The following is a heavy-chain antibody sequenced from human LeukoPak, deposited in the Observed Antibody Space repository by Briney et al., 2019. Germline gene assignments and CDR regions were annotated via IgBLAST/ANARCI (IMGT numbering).Heavy chain of an antibody. J-gene: IGHJ4*02. CDR3: ARESGYGSGSYYPVDY. Sequence: GGSLRLSCAASGFTFDDYGMSWVRQAPGKGLEWVSGINWNGGSTGYADSVKGRFTISRDNAKNSLYLQMNSLRAEDTAFYYCARESGYGSGSYYPVDYWGQGTLVTVSS. CDR2: INWNGGST. CDR1: GFTFDDYG. D-gene: IGHD3-10*01. V-gene: IGHV3-20*04.